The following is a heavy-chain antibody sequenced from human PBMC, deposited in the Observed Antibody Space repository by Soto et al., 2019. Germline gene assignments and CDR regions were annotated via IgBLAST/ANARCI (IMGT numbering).Heavy chain of an antibody. CDR1: GGSISSGGYY. CDR3: ARGPYDSSGGYFDY. CDR2: IYYSGST. J-gene: IGHJ4*02. V-gene: IGHV4-31*03. Sequence: LFLTCTVSGGSISSGGYYWSWIRQHPGKGLEWIGYIYYSGSTYYNPSLKSRVTISVDTSKNQFSLKLSSVTAADTAVYYCARGPYDSSGGYFDYWGKGTLVTFPS. D-gene: IGHD3-22*01.